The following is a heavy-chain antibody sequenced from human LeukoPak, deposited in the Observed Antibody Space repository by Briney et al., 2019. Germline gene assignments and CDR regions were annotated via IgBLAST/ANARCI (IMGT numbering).Heavy chain of an antibody. V-gene: IGHV4-34*01. D-gene: IGHD3-16*01. J-gene: IGHJ4*02. Sequence: SETLSLTCAVYGGSFSGYYWSWIRQPPGKGLEWIGEINHSGSTNYNPSLKSRVTISVDTSKNQFSLKLSSVTAADTAVYYCARVGMITFGGVTFDYWGQGTLVTVSS. CDR3: ARVGMITFGGVTFDY. CDR2: INHSGST. CDR1: GGSFSGYY.